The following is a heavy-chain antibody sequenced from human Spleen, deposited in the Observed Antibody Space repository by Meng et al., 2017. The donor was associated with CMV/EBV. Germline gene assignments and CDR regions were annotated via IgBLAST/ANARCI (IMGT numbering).Heavy chain of an antibody. CDR3: TTGLGGYCSSTSCHKGGFDP. J-gene: IGHJ5*02. CDR1: GFTFSNAW. D-gene: IGHD2-2*01. CDR2: IKSKTDGGTT. Sequence: GESLKISCAASGFTFSNAWMSWVRQAPGKGLEWVGRIKSKTDGGTTDYAAPVKGRFTISRDDSKNTLYLQMNSLKTKDTAVYYCTTGLGGYCSSTSCHKGGFDPWGQGTLVTVSS. V-gene: IGHV3-15*01.